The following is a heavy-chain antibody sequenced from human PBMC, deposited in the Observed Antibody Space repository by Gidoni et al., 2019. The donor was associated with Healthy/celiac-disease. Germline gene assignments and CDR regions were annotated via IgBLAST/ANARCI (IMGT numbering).Heavy chain of an antibody. V-gene: IGHV5-51*01. J-gene: IGHJ6*02. CDR2: IYPGDSDT. CDR3: ARSHCSSTSCYEYAFMDV. D-gene: IGHD2-2*01. CDR1: GYSFTSYW. Sequence: EVQLVQSGAEVKKPGESLKISCKGSGYSFTSYWIGWVRQMPGKGLEWMGIIYPGDSDTRYSPSFQGQVTISADKSISTAYLQWSSLKASDTAMYYCARSHCSSTSCYEYAFMDVWGQGTTVTVSS.